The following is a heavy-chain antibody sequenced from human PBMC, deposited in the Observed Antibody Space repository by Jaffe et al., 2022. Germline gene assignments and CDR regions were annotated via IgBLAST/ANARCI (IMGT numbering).Heavy chain of an antibody. J-gene: IGHJ3*02. CDR1: GGSFSGYY. CDR3: ARGRHLWQQLVRGAFDI. D-gene: IGHD6-13*01. CDR2: INHSGST. Sequence: QVQLQQWGAGLLKPSETLSLTCAVYGGSFSGYYWSWIRQPPGKGLEWIGEINHSGSTNYNPSLKSRVTISVDTSKNQFSLKLSSVTAADTAVYYCARGRHLWQQLVRGAFDIWGQGTMVTVSS. V-gene: IGHV4-34*01.